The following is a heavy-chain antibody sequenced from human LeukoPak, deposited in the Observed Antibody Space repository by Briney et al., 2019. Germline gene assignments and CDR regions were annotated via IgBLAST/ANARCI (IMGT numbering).Heavy chain of an antibody. V-gene: IGHV4-38-2*02. Sequence: SEPLSRTCRVSGYCISSGYKWAWMRQYPGKGLEWIGSIYHSGSAHYNPSLKSRVTISVETSKNQFSLNMYSVTAADTAVYYCARDPRWLTPDCTSTSCYENYFDPWGQGTLVTVSS. D-gene: IGHD2-2*01. J-gene: IGHJ5*02. CDR3: ARDPRWLTPDCTSTSCYENYFDP. CDR2: IYHSGSA. CDR1: GYCISSGYK.